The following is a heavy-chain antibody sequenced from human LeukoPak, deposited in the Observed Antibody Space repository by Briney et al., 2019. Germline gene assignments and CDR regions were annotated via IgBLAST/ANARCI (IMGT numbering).Heavy chain of an antibody. D-gene: IGHD4-17*01. CDR3: AREEEYGDYLNSGYYYYGMDV. V-gene: IGHV4-39*07. CDR2: IYYSGST. J-gene: IGHJ6*02. Sequence: SETLSLTCTVSGGSISSSSYYWGWIRQPPGKGLEWIRSIYYSGSTYYNPSLKSRVTISVDTSKNQFSLKLSSVTAADTAVYYCAREEEYGDYLNSGYYYYGMDVWGQGTTVTVSS. CDR1: GGSISSSSYY.